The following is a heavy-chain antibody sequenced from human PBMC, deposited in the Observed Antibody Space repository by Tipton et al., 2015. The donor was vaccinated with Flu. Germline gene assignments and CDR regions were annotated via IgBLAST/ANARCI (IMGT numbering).Heavy chain of an antibody. Sequence: SLRLSCAASGFTFSGYGMYWVRQTPGKGLEWVAIISYDGSDEYYADSVKGRFTISRDNPKNTLYLQMNSLRAEDTAVYYCAKDTRQGIRPYYFDYWGQGTLVTVSS. CDR3: AKDTRQGIRPYYFDY. D-gene: IGHD5-18*01. J-gene: IGHJ4*02. CDR1: GFTFSGYG. CDR2: ISYDGSDE. V-gene: IGHV3-30*18.